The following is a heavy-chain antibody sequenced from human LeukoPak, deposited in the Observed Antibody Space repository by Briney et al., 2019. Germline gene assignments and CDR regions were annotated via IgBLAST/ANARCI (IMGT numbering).Heavy chain of an antibody. Sequence: SETLSLTCTVSGGSISSGGYYWSWIRQHPGKGLEWIGYIYYSGSTYYNPSLKSRVTISVDTSKNQFSLKLSSVTAADTAVYYCARGGIVTANDYWGQGTLVTVSS. J-gene: IGHJ4*02. CDR3: ARGGIVTANDY. CDR1: GGSISSGGYY. V-gene: IGHV4-31*03. D-gene: IGHD3-22*01. CDR2: IYYSGST.